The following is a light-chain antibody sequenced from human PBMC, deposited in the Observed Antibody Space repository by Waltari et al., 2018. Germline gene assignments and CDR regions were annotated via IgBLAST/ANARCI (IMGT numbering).Light chain of an antibody. CDR1: QSISVW. J-gene: IGKJ1*01. Sequence: DIQMTQSPSTLSASVGDRVTITCRASQSISVWLAWYQQKPGKAPKRQIYQASSLVSGVPSRFSGSGSGTEFTLTISSLQPDDFATYYCQKYNSYSETFGQGTKVEMK. CDR3: QKYNSYSET. V-gene: IGKV1-5*03. CDR2: QAS.